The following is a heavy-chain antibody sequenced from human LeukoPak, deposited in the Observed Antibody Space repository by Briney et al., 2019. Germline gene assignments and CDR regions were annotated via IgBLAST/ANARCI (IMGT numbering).Heavy chain of an antibody. CDR2: ISSSSSYI. CDR3: ARDAGYYDSSGYYYLYFFYYMDV. D-gene: IGHD3-22*01. J-gene: IGHJ6*03. V-gene: IGHV3-21*01. CDR1: GFTFSSYS. Sequence: GGSLRLSCAASGFTFSSYSMNWVRQAPGKGLEWVSSISSSSSYIYYADSVKGRFTISRDNAKNSLYLQMNSLRAEDTAVYYCARDAGYYDSSGYYYLYFFYYMDVWGKGTTVTVSS.